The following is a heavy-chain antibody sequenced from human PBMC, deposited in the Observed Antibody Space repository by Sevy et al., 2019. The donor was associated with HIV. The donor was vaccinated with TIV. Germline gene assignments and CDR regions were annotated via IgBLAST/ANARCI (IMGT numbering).Heavy chain of an antibody. D-gene: IGHD1-26*01. CDR3: AKDLVLGATDGVGFDY. CDR2: ISWDGGST. CDR1: GFTFDDYT. J-gene: IGHJ4*02. V-gene: IGHV3-43*01. Sequence: GGSLRLSCAASGFTFDDYTMHWVRQAPGKGLEWVSLISWDGGSTYYADSVKGRFTISRDNSKNSLYLQMNSLRTEDTALYYCAKDLVLGATDGVGFDYWGQGTLVTVSS.